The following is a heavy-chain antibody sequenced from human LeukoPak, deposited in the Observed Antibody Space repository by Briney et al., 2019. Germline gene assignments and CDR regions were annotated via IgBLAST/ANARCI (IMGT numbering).Heavy chain of an antibody. CDR1: GFTFSSHW. CDR3: AREYSAMVISY. V-gene: IGHV3-7*01. Sequence: PGGSLRLSCAASGFTFSSHWMNWVRQAPGKGLEGVANIKQDGSEKYYVDSVKGRFTISRDNAKNSLFLQMNSLRAEDTAVYYCAREYSAMVISYWGQGTLVTVSS. CDR2: IKQDGSEK. D-gene: IGHD5-18*01. J-gene: IGHJ4*02.